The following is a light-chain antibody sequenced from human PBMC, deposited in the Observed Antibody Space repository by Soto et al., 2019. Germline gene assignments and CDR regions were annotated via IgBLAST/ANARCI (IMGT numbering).Light chain of an antibody. CDR3: QQYGSSPFT. CDR2: DVS. Sequence: EIVLTQSPGTLSLSPGERATLSCRASQSVSSAYLAWYQQKPGQAPRLLIYDVSSRATGIPDRFSGSGSGTDFTLTVSRLEPEDFAVYYCQQYGSSPFTFGPGTKVDFK. V-gene: IGKV3-20*01. CDR1: QSVSSAY. J-gene: IGKJ3*01.